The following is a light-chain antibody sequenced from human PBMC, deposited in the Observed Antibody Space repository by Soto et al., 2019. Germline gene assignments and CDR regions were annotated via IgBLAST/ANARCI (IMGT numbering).Light chain of an antibody. CDR1: SSDVGYYNY. Sequence: QSALTQPPSASGSPGQSVTISCTGTSSDVGYYNYVSWYQQHPGKAPKLIIYEVNKRPSGVPDRFSGSKSGNTASLTVSGIQAEDEAEYYCTSYAVGINVVFGGGTKLTGL. J-gene: IGLJ2*01. CDR2: EVN. V-gene: IGLV2-8*01. CDR3: TSYAVGINVV.